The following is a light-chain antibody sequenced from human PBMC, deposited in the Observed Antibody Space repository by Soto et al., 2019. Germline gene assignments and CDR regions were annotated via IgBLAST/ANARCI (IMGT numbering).Light chain of an antibody. CDR2: GAS. CDR1: QSVSSY. Sequence: EILLTQSPATLSLSPGERATLSCRASQSVSSYLAWYQQKPGQSPRLLIYGASTRATNIAARFSGSGSGTEFTLTISSLQSEDFAVYYCQQYRNWPLTFGGGTKVDIK. J-gene: IGKJ4*01. CDR3: QQYRNWPLT. V-gene: IGKV3-15*01.